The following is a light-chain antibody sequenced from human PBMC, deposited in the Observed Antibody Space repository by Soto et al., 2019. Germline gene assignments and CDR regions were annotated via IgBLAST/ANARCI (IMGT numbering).Light chain of an antibody. J-gene: IGLJ1*01. CDR2: EVS. CDR3: SSYTSSSTYV. CDR1: SSDVGSYNR. V-gene: IGLV2-18*02. Sequence: QSLLTKPPSVYKFPGQSVAISCTRTSSDVGSYNRVSWYQQPPGTAPKLLIYEVSDRPSGVPDRFSGSKSGNTASLTISGLQAEDEADYYCSSYTSSSTYVFGTGTKVTVL.